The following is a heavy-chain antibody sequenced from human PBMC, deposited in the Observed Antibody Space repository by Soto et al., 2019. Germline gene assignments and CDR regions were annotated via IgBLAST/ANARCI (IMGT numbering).Heavy chain of an antibody. CDR1: GFTVSNKY. Sequence: GGSLRLSCAASGFTVSNKYMSRVRQAPGKGLEWLASIKQDGSEKHYVDSVKGRFTISRDNAKNSLYLQMNSLRVEDTAVYYCARVYYDYIWGSYPLVYWGQGTLVTVSS. J-gene: IGHJ4*02. V-gene: IGHV3-7*01. D-gene: IGHD3-16*02. CDR3: ARVYYDYIWGSYPLVY. CDR2: IKQDGSEK.